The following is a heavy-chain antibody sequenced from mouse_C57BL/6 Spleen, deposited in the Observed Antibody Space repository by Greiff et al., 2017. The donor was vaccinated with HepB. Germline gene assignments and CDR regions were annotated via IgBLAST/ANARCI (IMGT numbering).Heavy chain of an antibody. CDR2: IWSGGST. D-gene: IGHD1-1*01. CDR1: GFSLTSYG. V-gene: IGHV2-2*01. Sequence: VQLQQSGPGLVQPSQSLSITCTVSGFSLTSYGVHWVRQSPGKGLEWLGVIWSGGSTDYNAAFISRLSISKDNSKSQVFFKMNSLQADDTAIYYCARGDYGSYWYFDVWGTGTTVTVSS. CDR3: ARGDYGSYWYFDV. J-gene: IGHJ1*03.